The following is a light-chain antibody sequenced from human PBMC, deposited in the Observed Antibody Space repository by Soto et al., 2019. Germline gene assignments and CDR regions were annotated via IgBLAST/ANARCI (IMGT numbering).Light chain of an antibody. CDR3: QQGSSTPYT. J-gene: IGKJ2*01. Sequence: DIQMTQSPSFLSASVGDRLTITCRSSHNIARALNSYQQKPGGAPKLLIFGASALQSGVPSRFSGSGSGTDFTLTITALQPEDFATYYCQQGSSTPYTFGQGTKVEI. V-gene: IGKV1-39*01. CDR1: HNIARA. CDR2: GAS.